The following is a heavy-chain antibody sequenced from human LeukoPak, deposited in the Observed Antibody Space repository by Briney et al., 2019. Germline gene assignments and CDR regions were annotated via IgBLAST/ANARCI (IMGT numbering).Heavy chain of an antibody. V-gene: IGHV1-24*01. J-gene: IGHJ4*02. CDR3: AASSPQNSKTHEY. Sequence: SSVKVSCKVSGHTLIALSMHWVRQAPGKGVEWLGGFEPEDGETIYAQQFQGRVTMTEDTSTDTAYMELSSLRSEDTAVYYCAASSPQNSKTHEYWGQGTLVTVSS. CDR2: FEPEDGET. CDR1: GHTLIALS.